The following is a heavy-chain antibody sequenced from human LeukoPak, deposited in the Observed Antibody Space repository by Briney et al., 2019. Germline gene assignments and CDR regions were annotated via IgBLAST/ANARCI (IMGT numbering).Heavy chain of an antibody. J-gene: IGHJ4*02. CDR3: AKDRIADSAGQYYFDY. CDR1: GFTFSSYG. V-gene: IGHV3-30*02. Sequence: AAGNLRLSCAASGFTFSSYGMLWVRQAPGKGLEGVAFIRYDGSNKYYADSVKGRFTISRDNSKNTLYLQMNSLRAEDTAVYYCAKDRIADSAGQYYFDYWGQGTLVTVSS. D-gene: IGHD6-13*01. CDR2: IRYDGSNK.